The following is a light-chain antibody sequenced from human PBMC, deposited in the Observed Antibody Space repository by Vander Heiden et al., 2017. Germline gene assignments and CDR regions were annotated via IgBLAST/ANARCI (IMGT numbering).Light chain of an antibody. CDR1: QGITSF. CDR3: QKYNSAPPT. Sequence: DVQMTQSPSSLSAFVGDRVTITCRASQGITSFLAWYQQKPGKIPKLLIYAASSLQSGVPSRFSGSGSGTDFTLTISSLQPEDVATYFCQKYNSAPPTFGQGTTVEIK. V-gene: IGKV1-27*01. CDR2: AAS. J-gene: IGKJ1*01.